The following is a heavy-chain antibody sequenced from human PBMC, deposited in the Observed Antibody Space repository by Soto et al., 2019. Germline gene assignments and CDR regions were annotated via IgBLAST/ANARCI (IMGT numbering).Heavy chain of an antibody. CDR1: GVSISSSSYY. V-gene: IGHV4-39*01. D-gene: IGHD3-22*01. CDR3: GSTYTDYYDRSGYPY. CDR2: IYYSGST. Sequence: PSETLSLTCTVSGVSISSSSYYWGWIRQPPGKGREWIGSIYYSGSTYYNPSLKSRVTISVDTSKNQFSLKLSSVPAADTAVYYCGSTYTDYYDRSGYPYWGQGTLVTVSS. J-gene: IGHJ4*02.